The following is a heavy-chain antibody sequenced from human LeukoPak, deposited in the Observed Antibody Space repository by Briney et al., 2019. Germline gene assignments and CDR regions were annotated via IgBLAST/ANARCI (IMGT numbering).Heavy chain of an antibody. CDR2: IYYSGST. V-gene: IGHV4-59*11. J-gene: IGHJ6*03. CDR3: ARVYYDFWSGYYRESDYYYYYMDV. D-gene: IGHD3-3*01. CDR1: GGSISSHY. Sequence: SETLSLTCTVSGGSISSHYWSWIRQPPGKGLGWIGYIYYSGSTNYNPSLKSRATISVDTSKNQFSLKLSSVTAADTAVYYCARVYYDFWSGYYRESDYYYYYMDVWGKGTTVTVSS.